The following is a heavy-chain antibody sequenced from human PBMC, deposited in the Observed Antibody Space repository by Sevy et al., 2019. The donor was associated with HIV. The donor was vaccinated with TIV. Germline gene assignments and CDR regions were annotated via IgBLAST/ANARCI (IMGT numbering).Heavy chain of an antibody. J-gene: IGHJ1*01. CDR1: GGSISSGGYY. D-gene: IGHD6-13*01. Sequence: SETLSLTCTVSGGSISSGGYYWSWIRQHPGKGLEWIGYIYYSGSTYYNPSLKSRVTISVDTSKNQFSLKLSSVTAADTAVYYCARGGNAAAGIPFQHWGQGTLVTVSS. CDR3: ARGGNAAAGIPFQH. V-gene: IGHV4-31*03. CDR2: IYYSGST.